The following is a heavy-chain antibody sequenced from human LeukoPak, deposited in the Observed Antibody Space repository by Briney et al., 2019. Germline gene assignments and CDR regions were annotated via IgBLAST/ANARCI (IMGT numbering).Heavy chain of an antibody. CDR1: GYSISGGYY. CDR3: ARDPRNGDYEAGY. J-gene: IGHJ4*02. CDR2: IYHSGST. V-gene: IGHV4-38-2*02. D-gene: IGHD4-17*01. Sequence: SETLSLTCTVSGYSISGGYYWGWIRQPPGKGLEWIGSIYHSGSTYYNPSLKSRVTISVDTSKNQFSLKLSSVTAADTAVYYCARDPRNGDYEAGYWGQGTLVTVSS.